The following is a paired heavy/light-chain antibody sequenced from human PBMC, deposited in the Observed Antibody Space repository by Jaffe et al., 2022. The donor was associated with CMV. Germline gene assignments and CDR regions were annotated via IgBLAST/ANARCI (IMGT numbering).Light chain of an antibody. CDR2: GAS. CDR3: QQYGSSPRA. CDR1: QSVSSSY. J-gene: IGKJ1*01. V-gene: IGKV3-20*01. Sequence: EIVLTQSPGTLSLSPGERATLSCRASQSVSSSYLAWYQQKPGQAPRLLIYGASSRATGIPDRFSGSGSGTDFTLTISRLEPEDFAVYYCQQYGSSPRAFGQGTKVEIK.
Heavy chain of an antibody. CDR3: AREGGITIFGVVAWFDP. Sequence: QVQLVESGGGLVKPGGSLRLSCAASGFTFSDYYMSWIRQAPGKGLEWVSYISSSSSYTNYADSVKGRFTISRDNAKNSLYLQMNSLRAEDTAVYYCAREGGITIFGVVAWFDPWGQGTLVTVSS. CDR1: GFTFSDYY. CDR2: ISSSSSYT. J-gene: IGHJ5*02. V-gene: IGHV3-11*06. D-gene: IGHD3-3*01.